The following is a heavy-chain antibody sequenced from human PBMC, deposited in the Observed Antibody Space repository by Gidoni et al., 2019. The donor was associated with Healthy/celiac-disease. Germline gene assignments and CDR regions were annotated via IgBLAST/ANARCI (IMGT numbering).Heavy chain of an antibody. CDR2: ISAYNGST. CDR1: GYTFTSYG. D-gene: IGHD6-13*01. Sequence: QVQLLLSGAEGKKLGASVKVACKAFGYTFTSYGISWVRQAPGQGLEWMGCISAYNGSTNSAQRRQGRVTMTTDTSTSTAYMELRSLGSDDTAVYYCARDFWGSSWFGNHDYYYYGMDVWGQGTTVTVSS. J-gene: IGHJ6*02. V-gene: IGHV1-18*01. CDR3: ARDFWGSSWFGNHDYYYYGMDV.